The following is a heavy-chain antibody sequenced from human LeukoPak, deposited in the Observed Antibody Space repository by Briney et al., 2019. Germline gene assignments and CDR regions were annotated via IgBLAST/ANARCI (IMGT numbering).Heavy chain of an antibody. CDR3: ARGTPSSSGWLYYGMDV. J-gene: IGHJ6*02. CDR2: ISHDGDNT. CDR1: GFAFGSYA. Sequence: GGSLRLSCEASGFAFGSYAMHWVRQAPGRGLEWVAVISHDGDNTNSGESVRGRFTLSRDNLKNTLYLQMSSLRAEDTAVYYCARGTPSSSGWLYYGMDVWGQGTTVTVSS. V-gene: IGHV3-30-3*01. D-gene: IGHD6-19*01.